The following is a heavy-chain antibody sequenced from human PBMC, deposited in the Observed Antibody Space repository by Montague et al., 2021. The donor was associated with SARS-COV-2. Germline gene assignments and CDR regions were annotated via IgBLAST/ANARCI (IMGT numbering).Heavy chain of an antibody. CDR2: IYPSGDT. D-gene: IGHD3-10*01. Sequence: ETLSLTCAVSAGSINNYYWSWIRQSAGKGLEWIGRIYPSGDTNYNPSLKSRVTVSVDTFKSQFSLNLNSLTVADTAVYYCASSYGSGYYGFDYWGQGIPVTVSS. CDR1: AGSINNYY. J-gene: IGHJ4*02. V-gene: IGHV4-4*07. CDR3: ASSYGSGYYGFDY.